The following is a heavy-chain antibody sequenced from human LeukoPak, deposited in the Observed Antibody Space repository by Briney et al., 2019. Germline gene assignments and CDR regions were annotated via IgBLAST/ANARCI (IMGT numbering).Heavy chain of an antibody. D-gene: IGHD3-10*01. Sequence: KPGASLRLSCAASGFTFSSYAMSWVRQAPGKGLEWVGRIKSKTDGGTTAYAAPVKGRFTISGDDSKNTLYLQMNSLKTEDTAVYYCTTDISLWFGEYHDYWGQGTLVTVSS. J-gene: IGHJ4*02. CDR2: IKSKTDGGTT. CDR1: GFTFSSYA. CDR3: TTDISLWFGEYHDY. V-gene: IGHV3-15*01.